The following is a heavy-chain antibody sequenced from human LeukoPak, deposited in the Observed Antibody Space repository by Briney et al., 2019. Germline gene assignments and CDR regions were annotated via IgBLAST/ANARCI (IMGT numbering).Heavy chain of an antibody. CDR1: GYSFTSYW. Sequence: GESLKISCKGSGYSFTSYWVGWVRQMPEKGLEWMGIIYPGDSDTRYSPSFQGQVTISADKSISTAYLQWSSLRASDTAMYYCARRQVSGDYAAWGQGTLDTVSS. CDR3: ARRQVSGDYAA. J-gene: IGHJ4*02. D-gene: IGHD4/OR15-4a*01. V-gene: IGHV5-51*01. CDR2: IYPGDSDT.